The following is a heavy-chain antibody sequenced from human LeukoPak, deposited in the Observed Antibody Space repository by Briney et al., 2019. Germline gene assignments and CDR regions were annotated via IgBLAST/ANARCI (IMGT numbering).Heavy chain of an antibody. V-gene: IGHV4-34*01. CDR2: INHSGST. CDR1: GGSFSGYY. CDR3: ARVYGDYVDGMDV. Sequence: SETLSLTCAVYGGSFSGYYWSWIRQPPGKGLEWIGEINHSGSTNYNPSLKSRVTISVDKSKNQFSLKLSSVTAADTAVYYCARVYGDYVDGMDVWGQGTTVTVSS. J-gene: IGHJ6*02. D-gene: IGHD4-17*01.